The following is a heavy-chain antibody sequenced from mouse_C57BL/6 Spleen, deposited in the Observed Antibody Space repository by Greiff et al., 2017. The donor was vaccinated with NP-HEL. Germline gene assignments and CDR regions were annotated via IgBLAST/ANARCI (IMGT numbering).Heavy chain of an antibody. CDR3: ARSSGRGAMDY. V-gene: IGHV1-19*01. CDR1: GYTFTDYY. CDR2: INPYNGGT. J-gene: IGHJ4*01. D-gene: IGHD1-3*01. Sequence: VQLQQSGPVLVKPGASVKMSCKASGYTFTDYYMNWVKQSHGKSLEWIGVINPYNGGTSYNQKFKGKATLTVDKSSSTASMALNSLTSEDSAVYYCARSSGRGAMDYWGQGTSVTVSS.